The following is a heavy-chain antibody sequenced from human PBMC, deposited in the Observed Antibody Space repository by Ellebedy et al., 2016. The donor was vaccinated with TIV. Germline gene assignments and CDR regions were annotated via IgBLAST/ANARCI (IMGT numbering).Heavy chain of an antibody. CDR1: GFTFTSDS. V-gene: IGHV3-21*01. CDR3: ARSGELDY. CDR2: ISSTGYYI. D-gene: IGHD1-26*01. Sequence: GESLKISCAASGFTFTSDSMNWVRQDPGKGLEWVSSISSTGYYIYYADSLKGRFTISRDDARNSVFLQMNSLRAEDTAVYYCARSGELDYWGQGTLVTVSS. J-gene: IGHJ4*02.